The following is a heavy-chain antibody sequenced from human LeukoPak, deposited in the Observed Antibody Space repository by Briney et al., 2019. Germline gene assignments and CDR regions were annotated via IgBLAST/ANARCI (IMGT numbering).Heavy chain of an antibody. CDR1: GGSFTIYY. D-gene: IGHD3-16*02. Sequence: SETLSLTCTVSGGSFTIYYWSWIRQPAGKGLEWIGRIYTSGSTNYNPSLKSRVTMSVDTSKNQFSLRLSSVTAADTAVYYCARRTFGGVIAYWGQGTLVTVSS. CDR2: IYTSGST. V-gene: IGHV4-4*07. CDR3: ARRTFGGVIAY. J-gene: IGHJ4*02.